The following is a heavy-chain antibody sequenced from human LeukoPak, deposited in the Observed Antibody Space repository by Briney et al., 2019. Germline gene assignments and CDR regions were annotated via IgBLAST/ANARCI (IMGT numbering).Heavy chain of an antibody. D-gene: IGHD3-10*01. CDR2: ISGSGGST. V-gene: IGHV3-23*01. J-gene: IGHJ4*02. CDR1: GFTFSSYA. CDR3: AKDIGSWFGELLGYFDY. Sequence: GGSLRLSCAASGFTFSSYAMSWVRQAPGKGLEWVSAISGSGGSTYYADSVKGRFTISRDNSKNTLYLQMNSLRAEDTAVYYRAKDIGSWFGELLGYFDYWGQGTLVTVSS.